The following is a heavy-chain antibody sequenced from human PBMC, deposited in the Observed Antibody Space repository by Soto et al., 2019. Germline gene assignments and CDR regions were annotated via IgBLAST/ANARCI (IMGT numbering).Heavy chain of an antibody. CDR1: GFTFSSYT. CDR2: ISYDDGVNK. CDR3: ARSIAVAGTPEFDY. J-gene: IGHJ4*02. V-gene: IGHV3-30-3*01. Sequence: QVQLVESGGGVVQPGRSLRLSCVASGFTFSSYTMHWVRQAPGKGLEWVAVISYDDGVNKYYADSVKGRFTISRDNSKNTLYLQTNSLRAEDTAVYYCARSIAVAGTPEFDYWGQGALVTVSS. D-gene: IGHD6-19*01.